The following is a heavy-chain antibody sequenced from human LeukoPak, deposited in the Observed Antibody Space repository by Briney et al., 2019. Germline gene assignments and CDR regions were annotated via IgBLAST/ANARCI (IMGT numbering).Heavy chain of an antibody. CDR3: ARDSIVVVPAASLNYYYYGMDV. CDR1: GGTFSSYA. D-gene: IGHD2-2*01. CDR2: IIPIFGTA. V-gene: IGHV1-69*06. Sequence: ASVKVSCKASGGTFSSYAISWVRQAPGQGLEWMGGIIPIFGTANYAQKFQGRATITADKSTSTAYMELSSLRSDDTAVYYCARDSIVVVPAASLNYYYYGMDVWGQGTTVTVSS. J-gene: IGHJ6*02.